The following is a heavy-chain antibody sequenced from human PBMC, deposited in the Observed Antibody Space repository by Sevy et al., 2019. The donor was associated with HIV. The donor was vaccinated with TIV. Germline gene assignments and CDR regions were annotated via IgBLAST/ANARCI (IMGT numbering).Heavy chain of an antibody. D-gene: IGHD3-10*01. CDR3: ARIGLVRGPRPYGLDV. CDR2: ISHSGTT. V-gene: IGHV4-34*01. CDR1: GGSLSGYY. Sequence: SETLSLTCAVYGGSLSGYYWSWVRQSPGGGLEWIGEISHSGTTNYNPSLKSRASISVDTSKNQFSLKLRSLTAADTATFYCARIGLVRGPRPYGLDVWGQGTTVTVSS. J-gene: IGHJ6*02.